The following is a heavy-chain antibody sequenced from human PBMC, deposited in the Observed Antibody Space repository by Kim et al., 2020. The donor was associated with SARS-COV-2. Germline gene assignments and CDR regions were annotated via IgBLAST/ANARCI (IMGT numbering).Heavy chain of an antibody. V-gene: IGHV3-74*01. J-gene: IGHJ4*02. D-gene: IGHD1-26*01. CDR3: ARGGYSGSLRGDY. Sequence: YADSVKVRFTISRDNAKNTLYLQMNSLRAEDTAVYHCARGGYSGSLRGDYWGQGTLVTVSS.